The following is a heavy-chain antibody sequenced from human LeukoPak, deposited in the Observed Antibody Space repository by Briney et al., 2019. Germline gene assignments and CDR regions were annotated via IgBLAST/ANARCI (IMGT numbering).Heavy chain of an antibody. J-gene: IGHJ6*03. D-gene: IGHD5-12*01. V-gene: IGHV3-64*01. CDR2: ISSNGGST. Sequence: GGTLRLSCAASGFTFRSYGMNWVRQAPGKGLEYVSAISSNGGSTYYANSVKGRFTISRDNSKNTLYLQMGSLRAEDMAVYYCARDALVATAYYYYYYMDVWGKGTTVTVSS. CDR3: ARDALVATAYYYYYYMDV. CDR1: GFTFRSYG.